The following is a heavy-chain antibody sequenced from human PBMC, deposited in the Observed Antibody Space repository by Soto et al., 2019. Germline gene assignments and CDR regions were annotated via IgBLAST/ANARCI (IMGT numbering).Heavy chain of an antibody. J-gene: IGHJ4*02. CDR1: GFSLSTSGVG. D-gene: IGHD3-3*01. CDR2: IYWDDDK. V-gene: IGHV2-5*02. CDR3: TRAFYDFWSGYYPFDY. Sequence: QITLKESGPTLVKPTQTLTLTCTFSGFSLSTSGVGVGWIRQPPGKALEWLALIYWDDDKRYSPSLKSRLTITKDTSKNQVVLTMTNMDPVDTATYYCTRAFYDFWSGYYPFDYWGQGTLVILSS.